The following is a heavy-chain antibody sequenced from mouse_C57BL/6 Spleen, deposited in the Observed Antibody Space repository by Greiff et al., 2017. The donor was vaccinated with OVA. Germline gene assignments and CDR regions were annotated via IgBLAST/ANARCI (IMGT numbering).Heavy chain of an antibody. CDR3: ARQDEGSMDY. V-gene: IGHV5-15*01. Sequence: EVQVVESGGGLVQPGGSLKLSCAASGFTFSDYGMAWVRQAPRKGPGWVAFISNLAYSIYYADTVTGRFTISRENAKNTLYLEMSSLRSEDTAMYYCARQDEGSMDYWGQGTSVTVSS. CDR1: GFTFSDYG. J-gene: IGHJ4*01. CDR2: ISNLAYSI.